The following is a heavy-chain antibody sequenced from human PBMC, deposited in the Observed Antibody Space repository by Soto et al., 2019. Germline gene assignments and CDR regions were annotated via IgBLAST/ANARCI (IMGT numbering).Heavy chain of an antibody. CDR1: GGSISSSSYY. CDR3: AGWHYGSGSSSRGRLDP. CDR2: IYYSGST. D-gene: IGHD3-10*01. J-gene: IGHJ5*02. V-gene: IGHV4-39*01. Sequence: QLQLQESGPGLVKPSETLSLTCTVSGGSISSSSYYWGWIRQPPGKGLEWIGSIYYSGSTYYNPSLKSRVTISVDTSKNQFSLKLSSVTAADTAVYYCAGWHYGSGSSSRGRLDPWGQGTLVTVSS.